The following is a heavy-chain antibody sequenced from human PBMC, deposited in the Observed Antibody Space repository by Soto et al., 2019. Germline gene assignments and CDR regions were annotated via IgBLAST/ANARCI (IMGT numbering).Heavy chain of an antibody. CDR2: IYYTGTT. J-gene: IGHJ4*02. V-gene: IGHV4-39*01. D-gene: IGHD2-15*01. Sequence: SETLSLTCTVSGGSINNNNYYWGWVRQPPGKGLDWIGNIYYTGTTFYNPSLRSRVTISVDTSKNQFSLNLNSVTAADTAFYYWARFLLPATRHTDLAYCGQGTLVTVSS. CDR1: GGSINNNNYY. CDR3: ARFLLPATRHTDLAY.